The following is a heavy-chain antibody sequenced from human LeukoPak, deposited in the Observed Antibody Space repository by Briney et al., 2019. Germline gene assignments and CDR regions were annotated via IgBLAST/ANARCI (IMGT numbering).Heavy chain of an antibody. J-gene: IGHJ4*02. CDR3: ARGPNSNWSGLDF. Sequence: GGSCGLSCAASGFTFSSYGRPGVGKAPGRGLGWVAVISYDGGNKYYADSVKGRLTISRDNSKNTLYLQMNSLRDEDTAVYYCARGPNSNWSGLDFWGQGTLLTVSS. CDR1: GFTFSSYG. V-gene: IGHV3-30*03. CDR2: ISYDGGNK. D-gene: IGHD6-6*01.